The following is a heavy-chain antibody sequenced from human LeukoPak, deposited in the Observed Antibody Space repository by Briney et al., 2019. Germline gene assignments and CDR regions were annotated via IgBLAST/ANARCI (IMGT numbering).Heavy chain of an antibody. J-gene: IGHJ4*02. V-gene: IGHV1-2*02. CDR2: INPNSGGT. D-gene: IGHD3-22*01. CDR3: ARGSSPRYYDSSGQYYFDY. Sequence: GGSVKVSCKASGNTFTDYYMHWVRQAPGQGVEWMGWINPNSGGTKYAQKFQGRVTMTRDPSISTAYMELSRLRSDDTAVYYCARGSSPRYYDSSGQYYFDYWGQGTLVTVSS. CDR1: GNTFTDYY.